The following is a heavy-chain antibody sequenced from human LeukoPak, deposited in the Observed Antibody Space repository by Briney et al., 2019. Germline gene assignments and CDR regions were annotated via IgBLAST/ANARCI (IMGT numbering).Heavy chain of an antibody. Sequence: GGSLRLSCAGSGFIFNNYAMHWVRQPPGKGLEWVSGISWNSGTIDYADSVRGRFTISRDNAKNSLYLQMDSLRVEDTAFYYCAKDNRRHYTSGPNPDSLHWGQGALITVSS. CDR3: AKDNRRHYTSGPNPDSLH. J-gene: IGHJ4*02. D-gene: IGHD6-19*01. V-gene: IGHV3-9*01. CDR1: GFIFNNYA. CDR2: ISWNSGTI.